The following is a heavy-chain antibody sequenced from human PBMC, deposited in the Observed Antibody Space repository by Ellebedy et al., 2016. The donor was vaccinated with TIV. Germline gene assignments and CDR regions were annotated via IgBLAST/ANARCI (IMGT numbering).Heavy chain of an antibody. CDR3: AKGSIAAAGGPGDY. Sequence: GESLKISXAASGFTFSSYSMNWVRQAPGKGLEWVSSISSSSSYIYYADSVKGRFTISRDNAKNSLYLQMNSLRAEDTAVYYCAKGSIAAAGGPGDYWGQGTLVTVSS. D-gene: IGHD6-13*01. CDR1: GFTFSSYS. J-gene: IGHJ4*02. V-gene: IGHV3-21*04. CDR2: ISSSSSYI.